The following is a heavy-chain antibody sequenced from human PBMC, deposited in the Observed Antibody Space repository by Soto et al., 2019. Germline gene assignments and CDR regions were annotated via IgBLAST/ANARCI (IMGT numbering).Heavy chain of an antibody. CDR3: ARSDGRY. J-gene: IGHJ4*02. Sequence: SEALSLTCTVSGGSISSSSYYWGWIRQPPGKGLEWIGSIYYSGSTYYNPSLKSRVTISVDTSKNQFSLKLSSVTAADTAVYYCARSDGRYWGQGTLVTVSS. CDR1: GGSISSSSYY. V-gene: IGHV4-39*07. CDR2: IYYSGST.